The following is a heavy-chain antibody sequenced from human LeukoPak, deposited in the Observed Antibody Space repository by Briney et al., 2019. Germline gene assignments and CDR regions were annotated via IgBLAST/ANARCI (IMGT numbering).Heavy chain of an antibody. V-gene: IGHV3-53*05. Sequence: GGSLRLSCAASGFTVSTDHMSWVRQAPGKGLEWVSVIYTGGSTYYADSVKGRFTISRDNSKNTLYLQMNSLRAEDTAVYYCARDREQQLVANWFDPWGQGTLVTVSS. CDR3: ARDREQQLVANWFDP. J-gene: IGHJ5*02. CDR1: GFTVSTDH. CDR2: IYTGGST. D-gene: IGHD6-13*01.